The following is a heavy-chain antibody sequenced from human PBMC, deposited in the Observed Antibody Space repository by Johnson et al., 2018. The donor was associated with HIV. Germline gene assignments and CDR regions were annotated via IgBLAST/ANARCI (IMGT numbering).Heavy chain of an antibody. V-gene: IGHV3-66*01. D-gene: IGHD6-13*01. Sequence: VQLVESGGGLVQPGGSLRLSCAASGFTFSSYAMSWVRQAPGKGLEWVSVIYSGGSTYYADSVTGSFTISRDNSKNTLFLQMNSPRAEDTAVYYCARDPAAAALRAFDIWGQGTMVTVSS. J-gene: IGHJ3*02. CDR2: IYSGGST. CDR1: GFTFSSYA. CDR3: ARDPAAAALRAFDI.